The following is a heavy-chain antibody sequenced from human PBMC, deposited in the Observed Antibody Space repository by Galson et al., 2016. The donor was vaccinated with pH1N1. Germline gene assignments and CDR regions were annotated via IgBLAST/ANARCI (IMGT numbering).Heavy chain of an antibody. V-gene: IGHV1-24*01. J-gene: IGHJ4*02. D-gene: IGHD3-16*01. CDR1: GSRYTVSESS. Sequence: SVKVSCKDSGSRYTVSESSMHWVRQAPGKGLEWMGGFDPDEGETIYAQTFQGRLTLTEDTSTNTAYMDLRSLTSEDTAVYYCATAEVARGESFDHWGQGTLVTVSS. CDR2: FDPDEGET. CDR3: ATAEVARGESFDH.